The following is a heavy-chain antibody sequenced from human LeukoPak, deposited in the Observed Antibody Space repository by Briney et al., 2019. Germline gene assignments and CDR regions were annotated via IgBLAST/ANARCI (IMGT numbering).Heavy chain of an antibody. D-gene: IGHD6-13*01. J-gene: IGHJ3*02. CDR2: ISYDGSNK. CDR3: ARVRTAAAVTEAFDI. Sequence: GRSLRLSCAASGFTFSSYAMHWVRQAPGKGLEWVAVISYDGSNKYYADSVKGRFTISRDNSKNTLYLQMNSLRAEDTAVYSCARVRTAAAVTEAFDIWGQGTMVTVSS. CDR1: GFTFSSYA. V-gene: IGHV3-30-3*01.